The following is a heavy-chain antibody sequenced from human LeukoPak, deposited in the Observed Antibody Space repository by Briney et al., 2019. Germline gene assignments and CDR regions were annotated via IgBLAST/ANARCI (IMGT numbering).Heavy chain of an antibody. V-gene: IGHV3-11*01. Sequence: TPGGSLRLSCAASGFTFSDYYMSWIRRAPGKGLEWVSYISSSGSTIYYADSVKGRFTISRDNAKNSLYLQMNSLRAEDTAVYYCAKLRRGYSGYLDYWGQGTLVTVSS. CDR2: ISSSGSTI. J-gene: IGHJ4*02. D-gene: IGHD5-12*01. CDR3: AKLRRGYSGYLDY. CDR1: GFTFSDYY.